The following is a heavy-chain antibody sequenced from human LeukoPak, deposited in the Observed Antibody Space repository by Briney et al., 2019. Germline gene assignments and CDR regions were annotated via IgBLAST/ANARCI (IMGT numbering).Heavy chain of an antibody. CDR2: ISYDGSNK. J-gene: IGHJ6*02. V-gene: IGHV3-30*18. CDR1: GFTFSSYG. CDR3: AKGLIRWQRYYYGMDV. D-gene: IGHD4-23*01. Sequence: PGGSLRLSCAASGFTFSSYGMHWVRQAPGKGLEWVAVISYDGSNKYYADSVKGRFTISRDNSKNTLYLQMNSLRAEDTAVYYCAKGLIRWQRYYYGMDVWGQGTTVTVSS.